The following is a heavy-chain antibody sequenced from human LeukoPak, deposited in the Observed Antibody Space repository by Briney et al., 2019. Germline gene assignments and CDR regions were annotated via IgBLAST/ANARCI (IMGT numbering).Heavy chain of an antibody. CDR1: GYTFTGYY. CDR2: INPNTGGT. CDR3: ARVPASITAAGNWLDP. J-gene: IGHJ5*02. V-gene: IGHV1-2*06. D-gene: IGHD6-13*01. Sequence: ASVKVSCKASGYTFTGYYMHWVRQAPGQGLEWMGRINPNTGGTNYAQKFQGRVTMTRDTSITTAYMELSRLTSDDTAIYYCARVPASITAAGNWLDPWGQGALVTVSS.